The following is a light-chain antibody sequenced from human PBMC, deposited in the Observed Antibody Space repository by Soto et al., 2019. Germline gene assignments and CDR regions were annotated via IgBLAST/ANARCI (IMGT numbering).Light chain of an antibody. Sequence: DIQMTQSPSSLSASVGDRVTITCRASQSISSHLNWYQQKTGKAPQLLIYEASSLQGGVPSRFSGSGSGTDFTLTISRLQADDFAIYDCQQRYSMPLTFGPGTRV. CDR2: EAS. V-gene: IGKV1-39*01. CDR1: QSISSH. CDR3: QQRYSMPLT. J-gene: IGKJ3*01.